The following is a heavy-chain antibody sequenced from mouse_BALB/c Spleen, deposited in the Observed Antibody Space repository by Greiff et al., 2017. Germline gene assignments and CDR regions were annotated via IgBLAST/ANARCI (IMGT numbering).Heavy chain of an antibody. D-gene: IGHD2-10*01. J-gene: IGHJ4*01. V-gene: IGHV1-77*01. CDR1: GYTFTDYV. Sequence: QVQLKESGPELVKPGASVKMSCKASGYTFTDYVISWVKQRTGQGLEWIGEIYPGSGSTYYNEKFKGKATLTADKSSNTAYMQLSSLTSEDSAVYFCARRERAYYGNYDAMDYWGQGTSVTVSS. CDR3: ARRERAYYGNYDAMDY. CDR2: IYPGSGST.